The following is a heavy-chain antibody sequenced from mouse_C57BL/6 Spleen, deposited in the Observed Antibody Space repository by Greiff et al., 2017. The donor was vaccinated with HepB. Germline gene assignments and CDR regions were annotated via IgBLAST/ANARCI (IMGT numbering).Heavy chain of an antibody. CDR1: GYAFTNYL. Sequence: VQLQQSGAELVRPGTSVKVSCKASGYAFTNYLLEWVKQRPGQGLEWIGVINPGSGGTNYNEKFKGKATLTADKSSSTAYMQLSSLTSEDSAVYFCARSTVVAPGFAYWGQGTLVTVSA. CDR2: INPGSGGT. D-gene: IGHD1-1*01. J-gene: IGHJ3*01. CDR3: ARSTVVAPGFAY. V-gene: IGHV1-54*01.